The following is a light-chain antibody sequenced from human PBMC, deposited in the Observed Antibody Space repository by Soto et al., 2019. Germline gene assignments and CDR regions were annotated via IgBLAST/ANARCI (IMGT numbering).Light chain of an antibody. V-gene: IGKV3-11*01. Sequence: ETVLTQSPATLSLSPGERATLSCRASQSVSSYLAWYQQKPGQVPRLLIYDASNRATGIPARFSGSRSWTDFTLTISSLEPEDFAVYYCQQRINWPLTFGGGTKVEIK. CDR3: QQRINWPLT. J-gene: IGKJ4*01. CDR2: DAS. CDR1: QSVSSY.